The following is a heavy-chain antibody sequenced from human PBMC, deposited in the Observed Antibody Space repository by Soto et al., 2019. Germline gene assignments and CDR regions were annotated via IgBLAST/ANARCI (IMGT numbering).Heavy chain of an antibody. J-gene: IGHJ4*02. Sequence: QVQLVQSGAEMKKPGSSVKVSCQSSGGTFNTYAMNWVRQAPGQGPEWMGDISPMFGAANYAPKFQGRVPITADESTATSYMQLSSLTSEDTALYFCAREVQVHTPAFVYWGQGTLVTVSS. CDR3: AREVQVHTPAFVY. CDR1: GGTFNTYA. D-gene: IGHD3-10*01. CDR2: ISPMFGAA. V-gene: IGHV1-69*19.